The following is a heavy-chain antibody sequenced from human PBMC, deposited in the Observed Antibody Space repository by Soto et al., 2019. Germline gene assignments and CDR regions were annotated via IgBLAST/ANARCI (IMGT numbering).Heavy chain of an antibody. J-gene: IGHJ1*01. V-gene: IGHV4-31*03. CDR1: GGSISSGAYY. Sequence: SETLSLTCTVSGGSISSGAYYWSGIRQHPGKGLEWIGYIYYSGSTYYNPSLKSRVTISVDTSKNQFSLKLSSVTAADTAVYYCAIYDSSGSRGFQHWGQGTLVTVSS. CDR2: IYYSGST. CDR3: AIYDSSGSRGFQH. D-gene: IGHD3-22*01.